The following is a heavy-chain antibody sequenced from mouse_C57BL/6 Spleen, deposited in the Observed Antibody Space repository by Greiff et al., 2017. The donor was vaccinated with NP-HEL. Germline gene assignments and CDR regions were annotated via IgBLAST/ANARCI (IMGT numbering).Heavy chain of an antibody. CDR3: ARWDPAYYSNAFDY. Sequence: VQLQQPGAELVKPGASVKMSCKASGYTFTSYWITWVKQRPGQGLEWIGDIYPGSGSTNYNEKFKSKATLTVDTSSSTAYMQLSSLTSEDSAVYYCARWDPAYYSNAFDYWGKGTTLTVSS. CDR2: IYPGSGST. CDR1: GYTFTSYW. J-gene: IGHJ2*01. V-gene: IGHV1-55*01. D-gene: IGHD2-5*01.